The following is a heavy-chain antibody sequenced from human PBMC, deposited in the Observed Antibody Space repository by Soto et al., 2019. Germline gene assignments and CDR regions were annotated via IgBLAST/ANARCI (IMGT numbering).Heavy chain of an antibody. CDR2: ARNDPRARTT. Sequence: EMQLVESGGGLVQPGGSLRLSCVGSGFTFSDHHMEWVRQAPGKGLEWIGRARNDPRARTTQHAASVRGRFTTSRDDTKKSLYLQMTSLKIEDTAIYFWVSGLQSWGRGTLVTVS. CDR3: VSGLQS. CDR1: GFTFSDHH. V-gene: IGHV3-72*01. J-gene: IGHJ2*01.